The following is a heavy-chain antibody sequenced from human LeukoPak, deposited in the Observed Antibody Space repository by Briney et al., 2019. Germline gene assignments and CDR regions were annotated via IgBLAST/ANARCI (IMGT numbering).Heavy chain of an antibody. CDR1: GFTFSSYA. CDR3: AKLRTTDVNSYFDY. Sequence: GGSLRLSCAASGFTFSSYAMSWVRQAPGKGLEWVSGIRGSGGSIYYADSAKGRFTISRDNSKNTLYLQMNSLRAEDTAVYYCAKLRTTDVNSYFDYWGQGTLVTVSS. D-gene: IGHD4-17*01. J-gene: IGHJ4*02. CDR2: IRGSGGSI. V-gene: IGHV3-23*01.